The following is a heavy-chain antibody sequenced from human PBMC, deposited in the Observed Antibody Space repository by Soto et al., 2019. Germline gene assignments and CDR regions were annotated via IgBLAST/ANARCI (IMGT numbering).Heavy chain of an antibody. Sequence: EVQLLESGGGVVQPGGSLRLSCEASGFNFKKFAMGWVRQAPGEGLEWVSGISCCGGSTSYADSVKGRFTLARDDSKNTLSLHLKSLRFEDTARYFCAKADGEQWLIPHLDNWGQGTLVTVS. J-gene: IGHJ4*02. CDR3: AKADGEQWLIPHLDN. CDR2: ISCCGGST. D-gene: IGHD6-19*01. V-gene: IGHV3-23*01. CDR1: GFNFKKFA.